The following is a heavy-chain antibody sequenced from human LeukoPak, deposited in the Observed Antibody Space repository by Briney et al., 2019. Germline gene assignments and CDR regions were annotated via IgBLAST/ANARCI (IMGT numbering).Heavy chain of an antibody. CDR1: GFTFSSYA. D-gene: IGHD3-16*02. V-gene: IGHV3-23*01. J-gene: IGHJ4*02. CDR2: IHGNGGST. CDR3: AKTVSGSYSYAGGDY. Sequence: GGSLRLSCAASGFTFSSYAMSWVRQAPGRGLEWVSAIHGNGGSTYYADSVKGRFTISRDNSKNTLYLQMNSLRAEDTAVYYCAKTVSGSYSYAGGDYWGQGTLVTVSS.